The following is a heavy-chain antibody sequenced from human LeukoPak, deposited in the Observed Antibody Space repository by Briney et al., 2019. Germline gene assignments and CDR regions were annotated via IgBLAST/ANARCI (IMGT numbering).Heavy chain of an antibody. Sequence: SETLSLTCTVSGGSISSGDYYWSWIRQPPGKGLEWIGYIYYSGSTYYNPSLKSRVTISVDTSKNQFSLKLSSATAADTVVYYCARDPGWSSPYDYYYYYGMDVWGQGTTVTVSS. D-gene: IGHD2-2*01. CDR2: IYYSGST. CDR1: GGSISSGDYY. CDR3: ARDPGWSSPYDYYYYYGMDV. J-gene: IGHJ6*02. V-gene: IGHV4-30-4*01.